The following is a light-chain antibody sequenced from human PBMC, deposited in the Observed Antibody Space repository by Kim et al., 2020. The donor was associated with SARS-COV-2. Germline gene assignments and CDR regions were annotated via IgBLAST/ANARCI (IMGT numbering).Light chain of an antibody. V-gene: IGKV3-20*01. CDR1: QSVTSNS. J-gene: IGKJ4*01. CDR3: QQYGSSPR. Sequence: LSPGERATLSCRASQSVTSNSLAWYQQKPGQTPRLLIYGASGRAPGIPDRFSGSGSGTDFSLTISRLEPEDFAVYYCQQYGSSPRFGGGTKVDIK. CDR2: GAS.